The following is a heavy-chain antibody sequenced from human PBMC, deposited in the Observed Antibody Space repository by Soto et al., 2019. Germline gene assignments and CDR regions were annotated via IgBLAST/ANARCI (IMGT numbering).Heavy chain of an antibody. CDR1: GFTFSNYG. D-gene: IGHD1-26*01. CDR3: AKDYLGSSQSFDY. Sequence: GGSLRLSCAASGFTFSNYGMHWVRQAPGKGLEWVAVISLDGSNKYYGSNKYYADSVKGRFTISRDNSKNTLYLQMNSLRREDTAVYYCAKDYLGSSQSFDYWGQGTLVNVSS. V-gene: IGHV3-30*18. CDR2: ISLDGSNKYYGSNK. J-gene: IGHJ4*02.